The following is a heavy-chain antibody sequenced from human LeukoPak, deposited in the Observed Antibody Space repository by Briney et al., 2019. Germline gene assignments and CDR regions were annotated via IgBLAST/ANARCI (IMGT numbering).Heavy chain of an antibody. Sequence: GRSLRRSCAASGFTLSTYGMHWVRQAPGKGLEWVAVISYDGSNKYYADSVKGRFTISRDNSKNTLYLQMNSLRAEDTAVYYCAKEGGDTGLDAFDIWGQGTMVTVSS. CDR1: GFTLSTYG. J-gene: IGHJ3*02. D-gene: IGHD2-21*02. CDR3: AKEGGDTGLDAFDI. CDR2: ISYDGSNK. V-gene: IGHV3-30*18.